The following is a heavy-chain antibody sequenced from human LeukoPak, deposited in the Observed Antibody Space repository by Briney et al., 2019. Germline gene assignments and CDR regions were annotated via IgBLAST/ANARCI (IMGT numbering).Heavy chain of an antibody. CDR3: ARLQNYLYSSGYSGYFDY. D-gene: IGHD3-22*01. J-gene: IGHJ4*02. Sequence: GESLKISCKGSGYSFTSYWIGWVRQMPGKGLEWMGIIYPGDSDTRYSPPFQGQVTISADKSISTAYLQWSSLKASDTAMYYCARLQNYLYSSGYSGYFDYWGQGTLVTVSS. CDR2: IYPGDSDT. V-gene: IGHV5-51*01. CDR1: GYSFTSYW.